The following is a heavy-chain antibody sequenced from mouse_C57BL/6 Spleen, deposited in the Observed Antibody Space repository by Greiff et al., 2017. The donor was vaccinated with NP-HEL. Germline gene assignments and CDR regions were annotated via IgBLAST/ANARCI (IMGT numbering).Heavy chain of an antibody. D-gene: IGHD2-3*01. CDR3: TYDGYYAFAY. Sequence: EVKLVESGGGLVQPGGSMKLSCAASGFTFSDAWLAWVRQSPEKGLEWVAEIRNKANNHATYYAESVKGRFTSSRDDSKSSVYLQMNSLRAEDTGIYYCTYDGYYAFAYWGQGTLVTVSA. CDR1: GFTFSDAW. V-gene: IGHV6-6*01. CDR2: IRNKANNHAT. J-gene: IGHJ3*01.